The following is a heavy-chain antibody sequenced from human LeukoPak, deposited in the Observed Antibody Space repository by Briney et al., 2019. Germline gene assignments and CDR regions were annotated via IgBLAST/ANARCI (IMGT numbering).Heavy chain of an antibody. J-gene: IGHJ4*02. CDR1: GFTFSTYD. CDR3: AKIMRRNSGSLDY. CDR2: IWYDGSNK. D-gene: IGHD3-10*01. V-gene: IGHV3-33*06. Sequence: GGSLRLSCAASGFTFSTYDMHWVRQAPGKGLEWVTVIWYDGSNKYYADSVKDRFTISRDNSKNTLYLQMNSLRAEDTAVYYCAKIMRRNSGSLDYWGQGTLVTVSS.